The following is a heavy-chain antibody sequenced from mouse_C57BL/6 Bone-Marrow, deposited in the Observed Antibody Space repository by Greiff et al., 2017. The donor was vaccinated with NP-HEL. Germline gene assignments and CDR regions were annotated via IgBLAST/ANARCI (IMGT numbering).Heavy chain of an antibody. J-gene: IGHJ2*01. Sequence: VQLQQPGAELVMPGASVKLSCKASGYTFTSYWMHWVKQRPGQGLEWIGEIDPSDSYTNYNQKFKGKSTLTVDQSSSTAYMQLSSLTSEDSAVYYCAREGQLRLRFPYFDYWGQGTTLTVSS. CDR1: GYTFTSYW. CDR2: IDPSDSYT. D-gene: IGHD3-2*02. CDR3: AREGQLRLRFPYFDY. V-gene: IGHV1-69*01.